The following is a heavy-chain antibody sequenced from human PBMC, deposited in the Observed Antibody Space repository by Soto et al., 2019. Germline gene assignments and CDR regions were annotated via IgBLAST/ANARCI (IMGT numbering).Heavy chain of an antibody. V-gene: IGHV1-69*13. CDR1: GGTFSSYA. CDR3: AREGCSGGSCYSVWFDP. CDR2: IIPIFGTA. Sequence: SVKVSCKASGGTFSSYAISWVRQAPGQGLEWMGGIIPIFGTANYAQKFQGRVTITADESTSTAYMELSSLRSEDTAVYYCAREGCSGGSCYSVWFDPWGQGTMVTVSA. D-gene: IGHD2-15*01. J-gene: IGHJ5*02.